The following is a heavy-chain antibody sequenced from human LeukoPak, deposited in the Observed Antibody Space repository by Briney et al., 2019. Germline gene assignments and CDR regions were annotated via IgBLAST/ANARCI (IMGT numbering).Heavy chain of an antibody. V-gene: IGHV1-69*05. CDR1: GGTFSSYA. Sequence: SVKVSCKASGGTFSSYAISWVRQAPGQGLEWVGRIIPIFGTANYAQKFQGRVTITTDESTSTAYMELSSLRSEDTAVYYCASSGSRDYWGQGTLVTVSS. CDR3: ASSGSRDY. J-gene: IGHJ4*02. D-gene: IGHD3-10*01. CDR2: IIPIFGTA.